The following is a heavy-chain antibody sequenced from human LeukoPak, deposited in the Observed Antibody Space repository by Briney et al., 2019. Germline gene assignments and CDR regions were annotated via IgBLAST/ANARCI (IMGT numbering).Heavy chain of an antibody. V-gene: IGHV4-61*02. CDR1: GGSISSGSYF. J-gene: IGHJ4*02. CDR3: AREGYTSSWYSGYYYFDY. CDR2: INTSGST. D-gene: IGHD6-13*01. Sequence: SETLSLTCTGSGGSISSGSYFWTWIRQPAGKGLEWIGRINTSGSTNYNPSLKSRVTISVDTSKNQFSLKLSSVTAADTAVFYCAREGYTSSWYSGYYYFDYWGQGTLVTVSS.